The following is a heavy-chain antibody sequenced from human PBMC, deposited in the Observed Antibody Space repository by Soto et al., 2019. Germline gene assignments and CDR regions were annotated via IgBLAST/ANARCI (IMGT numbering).Heavy chain of an antibody. Sequence: SETLSLTCAVFGDSMDNNRWWSWVRQSPGKGLEWIGEVTRSGSTNYNPSLKSRVTISVDKSKNQFSLKLSSVTAADTAVYYCARDQLEGNWFDPWGQGTLVTVSS. J-gene: IGHJ5*02. D-gene: IGHD1-1*01. V-gene: IGHV4-4*02. CDR3: ARDQLEGNWFDP. CDR2: VTRSGST. CDR1: GDSMDNNRW.